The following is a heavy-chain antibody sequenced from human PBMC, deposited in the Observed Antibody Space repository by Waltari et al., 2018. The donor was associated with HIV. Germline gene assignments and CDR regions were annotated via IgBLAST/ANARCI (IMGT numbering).Heavy chain of an antibody. Sequence: EVQLVESGGGLVQPGGSLRLSCTAFGSSFGRSRMNWVRQAPGKGLEWVSYISTSSSAIFYADSVKGRFTISRDTAKNSLYLQMNSLRAEDTAVYYCARDRTRYYFDSWGQGTLVTVSS. D-gene: IGHD6-6*01. CDR1: GSSFGRSR. CDR2: ISTSSSAI. J-gene: IGHJ4*02. CDR3: ARDRTRYYFDS. V-gene: IGHV3-48*01.